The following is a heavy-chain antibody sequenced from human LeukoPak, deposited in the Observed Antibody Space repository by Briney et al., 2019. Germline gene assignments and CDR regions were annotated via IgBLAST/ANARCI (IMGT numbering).Heavy chain of an antibody. CDR1: GGSISSGGYS. J-gene: IGHJ3*02. CDR2: IYHSGST. V-gene: IGHV4-30-2*01. Sequence: SETLSLTCAASGGSISSGGYSWSWIRQPPGKGLEWIGYIYHSGSTYYNPSLKSRVTISVDRSKNQFSLKLSSVTAADTAVYYCARASYDISTGALDAFDIWGQGTMVTVSS. D-gene: IGHD3-9*01. CDR3: ARASYDISTGALDAFDI.